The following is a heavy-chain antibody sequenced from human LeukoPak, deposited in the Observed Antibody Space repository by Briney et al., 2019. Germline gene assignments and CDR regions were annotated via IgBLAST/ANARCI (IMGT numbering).Heavy chain of an antibody. V-gene: IGHV1-46*01. J-gene: IGHJ3*02. CDR3: ARGLTEFSIVVVPAAPDAFDT. CDR1: GYTFTSYY. D-gene: IGHD2-2*01. Sequence: ASVKVSCKASGYTFTSYYMHWVRQAPGQGLEWMGIINPSGGSTSYAQKFQGRVTMTRDTSTSTVYMELSSLRSEDTAVYYCARGLTEFSIVVVPAAPDAFDTWGQGTMVTVSS. CDR2: INPSGGST.